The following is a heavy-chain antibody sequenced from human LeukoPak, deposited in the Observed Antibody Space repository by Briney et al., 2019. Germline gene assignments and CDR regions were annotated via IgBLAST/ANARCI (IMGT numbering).Heavy chain of an antibody. CDR3: ARVPRSTRIPIFR. D-gene: IGHD3-3*01. V-gene: IGHV3-48*03. Sequence: GGALRLSCTASEFTFRSYEMKWVRQAPGKGLEWVSYISSSGDTIYYADSVKGRFTISRDNAKNSLYLQMNSLRAEDTAVYYCARVPRSTRIPIFRWGQGTLVTVSS. J-gene: IGHJ4*02. CDR2: ISSSGDTI. CDR1: EFTFRSYE.